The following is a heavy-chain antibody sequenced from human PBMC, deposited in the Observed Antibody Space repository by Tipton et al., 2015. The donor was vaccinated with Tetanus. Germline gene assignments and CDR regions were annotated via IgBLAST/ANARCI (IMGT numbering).Heavy chain of an antibody. CDR2: IYYTGTT. CDR3: ARPARGAVTGLAPDGFDI. J-gene: IGHJ3*02. Sequence: TLSLTCIVSGDSIRSGSHYWNWIRQPPGKGLEWIGYIYYTGTTFYNPFLKGRVTISVDTSRNQFSLKVTSLTAADTAVYYCARPARGAVTGLAPDGFDIWGPGALVTVSS. D-gene: IGHD6-19*01. CDR1: GDSIRSGSHY. V-gene: IGHV4-31*03.